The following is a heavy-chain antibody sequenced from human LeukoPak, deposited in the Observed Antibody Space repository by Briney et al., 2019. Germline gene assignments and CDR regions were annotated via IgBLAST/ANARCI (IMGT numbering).Heavy chain of an antibody. CDR3: ARDATTYYYGSGSYGGAFDN. CDR1: GYTFTSYY. J-gene: IGHJ3*02. V-gene: IGHV1-46*01. CDR2: INPSGGST. D-gene: IGHD3-10*01. Sequence: ASVKVSCKASGYTFTSYYMHWVRQAPGQGLEWMGIINPSGGSTSYAQKFQGRVTTTRDTSTSTVYMELSSLRSEDTAVYYCARDATTYYYGSGSYGGAFDNWGHGTMVTVSS.